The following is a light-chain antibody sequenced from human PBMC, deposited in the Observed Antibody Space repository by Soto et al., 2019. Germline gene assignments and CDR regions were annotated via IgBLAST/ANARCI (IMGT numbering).Light chain of an antibody. Sequence: EIVLTQSPGTVSLSPGERATLSCRASQSVTSSYLAWYQQKPGQAPRLLIYGVSSRATGIPDRFSGSEAGTDFTLPISRLEPEDFAVYYCQQYGDSPLTFGGGTKVEIK. CDR2: GVS. J-gene: IGKJ4*01. CDR3: QQYGDSPLT. V-gene: IGKV3-20*01. CDR1: QSVTSSY.